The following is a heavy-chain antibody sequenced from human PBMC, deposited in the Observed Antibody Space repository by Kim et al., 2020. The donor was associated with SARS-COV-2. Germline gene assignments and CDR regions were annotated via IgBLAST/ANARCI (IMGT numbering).Heavy chain of an antibody. J-gene: IGHJ1*01. CDR2: IYYSGST. V-gene: IGHV4-61*01. CDR3: ARGSRVVVAAPKVGYFQH. D-gene: IGHD2-15*01. CDR1: GGSVSSGSYY. Sequence: SETLSLTCTVSGGSVSSGSYYWSWIRQPPGKGLEWIGYIYYSGSTNYNPSLKSRVTISVDTSKNQFSLKLSSVTAADTAVYYCARGSRVVVAAPKVGYFQHWGQGTLVTVSS.